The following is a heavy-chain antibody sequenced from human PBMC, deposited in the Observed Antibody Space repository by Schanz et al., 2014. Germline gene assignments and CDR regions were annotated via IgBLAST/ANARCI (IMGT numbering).Heavy chain of an antibody. D-gene: IGHD4-17*01. CDR3: ARGYGGAPADF. V-gene: IGHV1-18*01. Sequence: QVQLVQSGAEVKKPGASVKVSCRASGYTFTSYGISWVRQAPGQGLEWMGWISPYNGNTNYAQKLQGRVTMTADTSTSTDYMDLRSLRSEDTAVDCGARGYGGAPADFWGQGTLVTVSS. J-gene: IGHJ4*02. CDR2: ISPYNGNT. CDR1: GYTFTSYG.